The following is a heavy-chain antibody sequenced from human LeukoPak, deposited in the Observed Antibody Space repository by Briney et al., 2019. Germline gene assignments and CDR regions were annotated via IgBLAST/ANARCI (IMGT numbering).Heavy chain of an antibody. J-gene: IGHJ3*02. Sequence: GGSLRLSCAASGFTFSSYAMSWVRQAPGKGLEWVSAISGSGGCTYYADSVKGRFTISRDNSKNTLYLQMNSLRAEDTAVYYCAKDKARYNWNYPVFDIWGQGTMVTVSS. CDR2: ISGSGGCT. D-gene: IGHD1-7*01. CDR1: GFTFSSYA. CDR3: AKDKARYNWNYPVFDI. V-gene: IGHV3-23*01.